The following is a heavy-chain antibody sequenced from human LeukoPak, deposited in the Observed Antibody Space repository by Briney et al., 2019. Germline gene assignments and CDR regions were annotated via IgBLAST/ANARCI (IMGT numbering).Heavy chain of an antibody. CDR1: GFTFSSHA. V-gene: IGHV3-23*01. D-gene: IGHD2-2*02. Sequence: GGSLRLSCAASGFTFSSHAMSWVRQAPGKGLEWVSAISGSGGSTYYADSVKGRFTISRDNSKNTLYLQMNSLRAEDTAVYYCAKDLVGDIVVVPAAISYYYYYGMDVWGQGTTVTVSS. CDR2: ISGSGGST. J-gene: IGHJ6*02. CDR3: AKDLVGDIVVVPAAISYYYYYGMDV.